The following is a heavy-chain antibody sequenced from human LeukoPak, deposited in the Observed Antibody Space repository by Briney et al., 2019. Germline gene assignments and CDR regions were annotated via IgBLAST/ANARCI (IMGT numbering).Heavy chain of an antibody. CDR3: AKDRCSNGIGCYFYYMDV. CDR1: GFTFSSYG. V-gene: IGHV3-30*02. J-gene: IGHJ6*03. Sequence: GGSLRLSCEASGFTFSSYGMHWVRQAPGKGLEWVAFIRYDGSNKYYADSVKGRFTISRDNSKNTLYLQMNSLRAEDTAVYYCAKDRCSNGIGCYFYYMDVWGKGTTVTISS. D-gene: IGHD2-8*01. CDR2: IRYDGSNK.